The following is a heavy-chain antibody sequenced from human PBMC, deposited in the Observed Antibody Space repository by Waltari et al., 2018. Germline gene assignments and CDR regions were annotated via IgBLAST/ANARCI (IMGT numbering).Heavy chain of an antibody. CDR2: IYSGGSST. CDR3: AARTDY. V-gene: IGHV3-23*03. CDR1: GFTFSSYA. Sequence: EVQLLESGGGLVQPGGSLRLSCAASGFTFSSYAMSWVRQAPGQGLEWVSVIYSGGSSTYYADSGKGRFTISRDNSKNTLYLQMNSLRAEDTAVYYCAARTDYWGQGTLVTVSS. J-gene: IGHJ4*02.